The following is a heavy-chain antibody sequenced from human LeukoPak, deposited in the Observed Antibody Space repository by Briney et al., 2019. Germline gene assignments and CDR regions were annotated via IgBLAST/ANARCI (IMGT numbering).Heavy chain of an antibody. Sequence: PGRSLRLACEASGFNFDDYAMHWVRQAPGKGPEWVSGISWNSGSIGYADSVKGRFAISRDNAKNSLYLQMNSLRAEDRALYYCAKDSLMVRGTYYFDYWGQGTLVTVSS. CDR2: ISWNSGSI. V-gene: IGHV3-9*01. CDR3: AKDSLMVRGTYYFDY. D-gene: IGHD3-10*01. CDR1: GFNFDDYA. J-gene: IGHJ4*02.